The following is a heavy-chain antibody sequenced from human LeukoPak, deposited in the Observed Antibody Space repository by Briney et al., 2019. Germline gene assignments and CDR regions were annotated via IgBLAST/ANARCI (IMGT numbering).Heavy chain of an antibody. CDR2: ISHRGDT. D-gene: IGHD3-22*01. Sequence: SETLSLTCGVSGDSISNKKWWGWVRQPPGKGLEWIGEISHRGDTNYNPSLKSRVTISLDTSRNQFSLKLNSVTAADTAVYYCAKSNGYGLIDIWGQGTMVTVSS. V-gene: IGHV4-4*02. J-gene: IGHJ3*02. CDR1: GDSISNKKW. CDR3: AKSNGYGLIDI.